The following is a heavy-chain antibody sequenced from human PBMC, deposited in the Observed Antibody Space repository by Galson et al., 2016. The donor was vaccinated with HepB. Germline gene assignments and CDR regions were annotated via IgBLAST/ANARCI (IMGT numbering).Heavy chain of an antibody. CDR1: GFTFSTYA. Sequence: SLRLSCAGTGFTFSTYAMSWVRQAPGKGLEWVAVVWADGGNKYYADFVQDRFTISRDNSKNTVDLQMNSLRAEDTAVYYCAKVRQLAYSYGMDVWGQGTTVTVSS. V-gene: IGHV3-30*18. J-gene: IGHJ6*02. CDR3: AKVRQLAYSYGMDV. D-gene: IGHD6-6*01. CDR2: VWADGGNK.